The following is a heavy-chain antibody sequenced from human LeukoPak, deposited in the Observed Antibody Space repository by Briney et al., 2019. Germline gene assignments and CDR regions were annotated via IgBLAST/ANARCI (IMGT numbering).Heavy chain of an antibody. CDR2: IYSGGST. J-gene: IGHJ4*02. V-gene: IGHV3-53*01. Sequence: GGSLRLSCAASGFTVSSNYMSWVRQAPGKGLEWVSVIYSGGSTYYAGSVKCRFTISRENSKNTLYLQMNSLRAEDSAVYYCARGRPADYWGQGTLVTVSS. CDR3: ARGRPADY. D-gene: IGHD1-1*01. CDR1: GFTVSSNY.